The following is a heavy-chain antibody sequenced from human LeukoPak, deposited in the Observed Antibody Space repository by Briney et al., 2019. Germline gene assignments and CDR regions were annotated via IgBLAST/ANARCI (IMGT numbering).Heavy chain of an antibody. D-gene: IGHD3-3*01. Sequence: SETLSLTCTVSGDSISSYYWSWIRQPPGKGLEWIGEINHSGSTNYNPSLKSRVTISVDTSKNQFSLKLSSVTAADTAVYYCARGSPFFPFDYWGQGTLVTVSS. V-gene: IGHV4-34*01. J-gene: IGHJ4*02. CDR2: INHSGST. CDR1: GDSISSYY. CDR3: ARGSPFFPFDY.